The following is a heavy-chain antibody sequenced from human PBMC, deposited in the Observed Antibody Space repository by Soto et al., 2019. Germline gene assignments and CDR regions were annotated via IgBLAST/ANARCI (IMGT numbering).Heavy chain of an antibody. CDR2: MNPNSGNT. D-gene: IGHD2-15*01. Sequence: GASVKVSCKASGYTFTSYDINWVRQATGQGLEWMGWMNPNSGNTGYAQKFQGRGTMTRNTSISTAYMELSRLTSENTAVYYCAITTQGTVADYDYWDTGTLGTMSS. CDR1: GYTFTSYD. CDR3: AITTQGTVADYDY. J-gene: IGHJ4*02. V-gene: IGHV1-8*01.